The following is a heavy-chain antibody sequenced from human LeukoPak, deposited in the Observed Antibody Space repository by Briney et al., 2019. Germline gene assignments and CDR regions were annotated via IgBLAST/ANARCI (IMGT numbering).Heavy chain of an antibody. V-gene: IGHV4-38-2*01. D-gene: IGHD3-9*01. J-gene: IGHJ4*02. CDR1: GYSISSGYY. CDR3: ARGYYDILTGLGY. CDR2: IYHSGST. Sequence: SETLSLTCAVSGYSISSGYYWGWIRQPPGKGLEWIGSIYHSGSTYYNPSLNSRVTISVDTPKNQFSLKLSSVTAADTAVYYCARGYYDILTGLGYWGQGTLVTVSS.